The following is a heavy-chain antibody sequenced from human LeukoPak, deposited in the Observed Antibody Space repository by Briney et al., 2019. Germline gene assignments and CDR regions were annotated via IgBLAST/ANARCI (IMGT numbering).Heavy chain of an antibody. CDR2: ISSDGSTT. J-gene: IGHJ4*02. V-gene: IGHV3-74*01. Sequence: GGSLRLSCAASGFTFSTFWMHWVRQTPGKGLVWVSRISSDGSTTHYADSVKGRFTISRDNAKNTLFLHMNSLRAEDTAVYYCARHDSSGYYLLGALDYWGQGTLVTVSS. CDR1: GFTFSTFW. D-gene: IGHD3-22*01. CDR3: ARHDSSGYYLLGALDY.